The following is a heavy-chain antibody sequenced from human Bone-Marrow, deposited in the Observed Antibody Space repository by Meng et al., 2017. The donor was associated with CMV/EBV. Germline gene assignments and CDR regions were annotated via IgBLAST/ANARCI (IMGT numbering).Heavy chain of an antibody. CDR2: INPNSGGT. V-gene: IGHV1-2*02. J-gene: IGHJ4*02. CDR3: ARDFGYCTSGVCLTHHYFDY. CDR1: GYTFTGYY. D-gene: IGHD2-8*01. Sequence: ASVKVSCKASGYTFTGYYMHWVRQAPGQGLEWMGWINPNSGGTNYAQKFQGRVTMTRDTSISTAYMELSRLRSDDTAVYYCARDFGYCTSGVCLTHHYFDYWGQGTLVTVSS.